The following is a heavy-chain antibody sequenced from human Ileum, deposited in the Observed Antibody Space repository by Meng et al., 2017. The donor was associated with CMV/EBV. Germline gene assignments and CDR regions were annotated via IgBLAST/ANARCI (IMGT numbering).Heavy chain of an antibody. CDR3: VGHQGGPRDGVHLV. J-gene: IGHJ4*02. CDR2: IDVDGQRR. V-gene: IGHV3-30*02. D-gene: IGHD3-10*01. CDR1: GLIFNKYG. Sequence: GESLKISCVASGLIFNKYGIHWLRQAPGKGLEWLSFIDVDGQRRYNGDTVKARFVVFKDRSKNTVVLQMNSLRVEDTAVYYCVGHQGGPRDGVHLVWGQGTLVTVSS.